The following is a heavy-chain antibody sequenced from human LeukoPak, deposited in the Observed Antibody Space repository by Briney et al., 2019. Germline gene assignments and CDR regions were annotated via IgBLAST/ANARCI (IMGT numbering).Heavy chain of an antibody. D-gene: IGHD1-1*01. CDR2: IYDSGGSN. CDR3: AKDGRPFQPLEPYFDY. V-gene: IGHV3-23*01. CDR1: GFSFTSYA. Sequence: SAGTLTLSCAASGFSFTSYAMSWVRQPPGKGLEWVASIYDSGGSNFYADSMKGRFTISRDNSKNTLYLQMNSLRAEDTAVYYCAKDGRPFQPLEPYFDYWGQGTLVT. J-gene: IGHJ4*02.